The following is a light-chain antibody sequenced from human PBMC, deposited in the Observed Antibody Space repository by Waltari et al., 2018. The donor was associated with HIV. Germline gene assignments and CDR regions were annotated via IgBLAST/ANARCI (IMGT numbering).Light chain of an antibody. CDR2: TNN. CDR3: AAWDDSLNGNV. V-gene: IGLV1-44*01. J-gene: IGLJ1*01. CDR1: SSNIGTNT. Sequence: QSVLTQPPSASGTPGQRVTISCSGSSSNIGTNTVNWYQQLPGTAPKLLIYTNNQRPSGVPDRFSGSKSGTPASLAISGLQSEDEADYYCAAWDDSLNGNVFGPGTKVTVL.